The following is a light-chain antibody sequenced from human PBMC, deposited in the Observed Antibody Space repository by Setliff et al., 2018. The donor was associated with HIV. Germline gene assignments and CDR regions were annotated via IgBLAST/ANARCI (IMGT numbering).Light chain of an antibody. V-gene: IGLV2-14*01. CDR2: EVT. CDR3: ASYTKRNVFV. J-gene: IGLJ1*01. CDR1: TSDIGSYTF. Sequence: SVLTQPASVSGSPGQSITISCTGTTSDIGSYTFVSWYQHYPGEAPKLILYEVTDRPSGVSYRFSGSRSGTTASLTISGLRAEDEADYYCASYTKRNVFVFGTGTKVTVL.